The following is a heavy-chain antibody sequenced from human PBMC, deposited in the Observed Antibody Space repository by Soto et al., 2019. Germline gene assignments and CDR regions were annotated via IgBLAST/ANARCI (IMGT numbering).Heavy chain of an antibody. D-gene: IGHD2-21*02. Sequence: SKTLSLTCAVYGGSFSGYYWSWIRQPPGKGLEWIGEINHSGSTNYNPSLKSRVTISVDTSKNQFSLKLSSVTAADTAVYYCAKHIVVVTAIGDAFDIWGQGTMVTVSS. CDR3: AKHIVVVTAIGDAFDI. V-gene: IGHV4-34*01. CDR1: GGSFSGYY. CDR2: INHSGST. J-gene: IGHJ3*02.